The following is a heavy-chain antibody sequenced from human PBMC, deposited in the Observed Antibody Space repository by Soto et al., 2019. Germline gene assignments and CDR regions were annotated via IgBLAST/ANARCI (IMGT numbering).Heavy chain of an antibody. CDR1: GFSFSSYA. Sequence: QVQLVESGGGVVQPGRSLRLSCAASGFSFSSYAVHWVRQAPGEGLEWVAIISYDGSEKNYADSVRGRFTISRDNSKNTLFLQMESLRAEDTAVYYCAREVSGSSGIKIFDYWGQGTLVTVSS. D-gene: IGHD3-10*01. V-gene: IGHV3-30-3*01. CDR3: AREVSGSSGIKIFDY. CDR2: ISYDGSEK. J-gene: IGHJ4*02.